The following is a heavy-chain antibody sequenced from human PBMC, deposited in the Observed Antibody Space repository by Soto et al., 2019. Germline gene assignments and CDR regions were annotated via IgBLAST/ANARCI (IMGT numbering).Heavy chain of an antibody. J-gene: IGHJ4*02. CDR1: GFTFSSYG. Sequence: GGSLRLSCAASGFTFSSYGMHWVRQAPGKGLEWVAVIWYDGSNKYYADSVKGRFTISRDNSKNTLYLQMNSLRAEDTAVYYCARDLQELYSSYYFDYWGQGTLVTVSS. CDR2: IWYDGSNK. CDR3: ARDLQELYSSYYFDY. V-gene: IGHV3-33*01. D-gene: IGHD6-6*01.